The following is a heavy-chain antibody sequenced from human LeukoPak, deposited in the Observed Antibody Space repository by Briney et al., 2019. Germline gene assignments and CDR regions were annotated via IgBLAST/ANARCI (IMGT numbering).Heavy chain of an antibody. CDR3: ARGRNTRLSRGYDAFDI. CDR2: INHSGST. J-gene: IGHJ3*02. D-gene: IGHD5-24*01. V-gene: IGHV4-34*01. Sequence: SETLSLTCAVYGGSFSGYYWSWIRQPPGKGLKWIGEINHSGSTNYNPSLKSRVTISVDTSKNQFSLKLSSVSAADTAVYYCARGRNTRLSRGYDAFDIWGQGTMVTVSS. CDR1: GGSFSGYY.